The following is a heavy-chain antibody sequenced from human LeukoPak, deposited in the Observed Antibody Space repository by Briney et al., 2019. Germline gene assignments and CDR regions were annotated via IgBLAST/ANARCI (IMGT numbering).Heavy chain of an antibody. CDR1: GFTFSSYA. CDR2: ISGSGGST. V-gene: IGHV3-23*01. J-gene: IGHJ4*02. CDR3: AKDSGWGRTEY. Sequence: HSGGSLRLSCAASGFTFSSYAMSWVRQAPGKGLEWVSAISGSGGSTYYADSVKGRFTISRDNSKNTLYLQMNSLRAEDTAVYYCAKDSGWGRTEYWGQGTLVTVSS. D-gene: IGHD3-16*01.